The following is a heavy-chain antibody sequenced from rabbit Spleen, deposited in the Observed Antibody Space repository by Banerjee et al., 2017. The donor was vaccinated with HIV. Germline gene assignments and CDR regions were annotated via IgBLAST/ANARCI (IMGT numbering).Heavy chain of an antibody. J-gene: IGHJ6*01. CDR2: IDTGSSGFT. Sequence: QSLEESGGDLVKPGASLTLTCTASAVSFSFYSYMCCVRQAPGKGLEWIACIDTGSSGFTYFASWAKGRFTISKTSSTTVTLQMTSLTAADTATYFCARDSGSSFSSYGMDLWGPGTLVTVS. D-gene: IGHD8-1*01. V-gene: IGHV1S40*01. CDR3: ARDSGSSFSSYGMDL. CDR1: AVSFSFYSY.